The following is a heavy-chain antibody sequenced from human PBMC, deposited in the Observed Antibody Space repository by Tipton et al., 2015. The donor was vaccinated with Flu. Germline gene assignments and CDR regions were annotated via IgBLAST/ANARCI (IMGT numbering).Heavy chain of an antibody. D-gene: IGHD4-11*01. CDR1: GFTFNSYE. CDR3: ARSTTYTVTPDY. CDR2: ISGSGSTI. V-gene: IGHV3-48*03. Sequence: SLRLSCAASGFTFNSYEMNWVRQALGKGLEWVSYISGSGSTIYYADSVKGRFTISRDNAKNSLYLQMNSLRAEDTAVYYCARSTTYTVTPDYWGQGTLVTVSS. J-gene: IGHJ4*02.